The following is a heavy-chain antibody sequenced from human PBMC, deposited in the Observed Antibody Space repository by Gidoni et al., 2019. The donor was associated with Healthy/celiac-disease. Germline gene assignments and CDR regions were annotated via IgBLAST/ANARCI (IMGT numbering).Heavy chain of an antibody. J-gene: IGHJ4*02. CDR2: INPSGST. Sequence: QVQLQQWGAGLLKPSETLSLTCAVYGGSFSGYYWSWIRQPPGKGLEWIGEINPSGSTNYNPSLKSRVTISVDTSKNQFSLKLSSVTAADTAVYYCARGGNYYDSSGYPFYFDYWGQGTLVTVSS. CDR1: GGSFSGYY. CDR3: ARGGNYYDSSGYPFYFDY. V-gene: IGHV4-34*01. D-gene: IGHD3-22*01.